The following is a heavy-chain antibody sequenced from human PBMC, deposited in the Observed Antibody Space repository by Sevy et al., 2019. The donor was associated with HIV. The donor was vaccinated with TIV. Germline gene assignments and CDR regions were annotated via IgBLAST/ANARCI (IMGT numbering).Heavy chain of an antibody. J-gene: IGHJ3*02. CDR3: ARARYNLAGKGGKVDAFDI. Sequence: GGSLRLSCTASGFTVSSNYMSWVRQAPGKGLEWVSVIYSGGSTYYEDAVKGRFTISRDNSKNTLYLQMNSLRAEDTAVYYCARARYNLAGKGGKVDAFDIWGQGTMVTVSS. V-gene: IGHV3-53*01. D-gene: IGHD1-20*01. CDR2: IYSGGST. CDR1: GFTVSSNY.